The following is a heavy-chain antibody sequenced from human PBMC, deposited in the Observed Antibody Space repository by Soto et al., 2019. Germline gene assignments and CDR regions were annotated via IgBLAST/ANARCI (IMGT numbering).Heavy chain of an antibody. CDR1: GGSFSGYY. J-gene: IGHJ5*02. D-gene: IGHD6-13*01. Sequence: QVQLQQWGAGLLKPSETLSLTCAVYGGSFSGYYWSWIRQPPGKGLEWIGEINHSGSTNYNPSLKSRVTISVDTSKNQFSLKLSSLTAADTAVYYCARAGYSSSWPNWFDPWGQGTLVTVSS. V-gene: IGHV4-34*01. CDR3: ARAGYSSSWPNWFDP. CDR2: INHSGST.